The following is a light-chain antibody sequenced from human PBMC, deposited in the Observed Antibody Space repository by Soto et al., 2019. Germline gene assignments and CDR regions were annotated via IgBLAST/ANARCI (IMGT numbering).Light chain of an antibody. CDR2: DVS. J-gene: IGKJ5*01. CDR1: QSISSSS. Sequence: EMVLTQSPGTLSLSPGERATLSCRASQSISSSSLAWYQQKPGQAPRLFIYDVSSRATGIPDRFSGSGSGTHFTLTISRLEPEDFALYYCQQYGSSPRITFGQGTRLEMK. V-gene: IGKV3-20*01. CDR3: QQYGSSPRIT.